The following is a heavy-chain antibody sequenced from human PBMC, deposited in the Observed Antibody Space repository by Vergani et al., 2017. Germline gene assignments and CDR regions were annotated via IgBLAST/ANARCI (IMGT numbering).Heavy chain of an antibody. CDR1: GGSINSHNYY. V-gene: IGHV4-61*02. CDR2: IHTSGST. D-gene: IGHD2-15*01. Sequence: QVQLQESGPGLVKPSQTLSLTCTVSGGSINSHNYYWSWIRQPAGKGLEWIGRIHTSGSTNYNPSLKSPVTMSEDTSKNQFSLNLTSVTAADTAVYFCARGSCLGGSCYKPLIDYWGQGTLVTVSS. CDR3: ARGSCLGGSCYKPLIDY. J-gene: IGHJ4*02.